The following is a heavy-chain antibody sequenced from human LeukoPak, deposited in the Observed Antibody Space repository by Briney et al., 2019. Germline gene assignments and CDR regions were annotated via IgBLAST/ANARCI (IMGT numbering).Heavy chain of an antibody. CDR1: GFAFNLYG. J-gene: IGHJ2*01. CDR3: VKLGTYWYFDV. CDR2: ISGSAVGT. Sequence: RSGESLRLSCAASGFAFNLYGMAWVRQAPGKGLEWVSGISGSAVGTYYADSVKGRFTISRDNSKNVLFLHMNNLRVEDTAVYFCVKLGTYWYFDVWGRGTLVTVSS. D-gene: IGHD3-16*01. V-gene: IGHV3-23*01.